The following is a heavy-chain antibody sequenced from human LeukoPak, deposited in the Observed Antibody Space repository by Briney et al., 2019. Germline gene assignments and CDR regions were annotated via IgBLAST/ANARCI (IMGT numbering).Heavy chain of an antibody. J-gene: IGHJ4*02. D-gene: IGHD6-6*01. CDR3: AREYSSSSGGYYFDY. Sequence: SETLSLTCTVSGGSISSYYWSWIRQPAGKGLEWIGRIYTSGSTNYNPSLKSRVIISLDTSKNQFSLKLSSVTAADTAVYYCAREYSSSSGGYYFDYWGQGTLVTVSS. CDR1: GGSISSYY. V-gene: IGHV4-4*07. CDR2: IYTSGST.